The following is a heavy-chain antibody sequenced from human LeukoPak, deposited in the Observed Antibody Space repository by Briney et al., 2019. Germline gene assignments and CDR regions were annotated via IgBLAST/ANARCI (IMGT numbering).Heavy chain of an antibody. V-gene: IGHV3-23*01. Sequence: GGSLRLSCVASGFTFSNYAMIRVREAPGQGLEWVSAIRGSGGGTVYADSGKGRFTISRDNSENTLHLQMNNVRAEDTAIYYCARDPNGDYIGAFDFWGQGTLVTVSS. CDR3: ARDPNGDYIGAFDF. CDR2: IRGSGGGT. D-gene: IGHD4-17*01. CDR1: GFTFSNYA. J-gene: IGHJ3*01.